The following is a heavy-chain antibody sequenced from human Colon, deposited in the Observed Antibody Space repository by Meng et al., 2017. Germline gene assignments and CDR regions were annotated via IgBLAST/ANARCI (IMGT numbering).Heavy chain of an antibody. J-gene: IGHJ4*02. V-gene: IGHV4-61*08. D-gene: IGHD3-16*01. CDR3: ARDYWGSLDF. Sequence: QVQLREAGPGLVGPSEPLSLIVAVSGASVRSPDHQWGWVRQPPGKGLEWIGYARIDYANTNYNPSLKSRVNVSLDTSKNQFSLNVRSVTAADTAVYYCARDYWGSLDFWGQGILVTVSS. CDR1: GASVRSPDHQ. CDR2: ARIDYANT.